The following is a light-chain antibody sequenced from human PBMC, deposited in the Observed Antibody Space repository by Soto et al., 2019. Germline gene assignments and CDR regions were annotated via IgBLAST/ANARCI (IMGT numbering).Light chain of an antibody. CDR2: EVS. CDR3: SSYAGATRWV. CDR1: SSDVGAYNY. J-gene: IGLJ1*01. Sequence: QSLLTQPPSASGSPGQSVTIYCTGTSSDVGAYNYVSWFQQHPGKAPKLMIHEVSKRPSGVPDRFSGSKSGNTASLTVSGLQAEDEADYYCSSYAGATRWVFGTGTKVTVL. V-gene: IGLV2-8*01.